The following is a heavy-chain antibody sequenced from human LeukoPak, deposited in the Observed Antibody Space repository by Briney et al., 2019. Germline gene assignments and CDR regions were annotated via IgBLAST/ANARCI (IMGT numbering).Heavy chain of an antibody. CDR1: GFTFSTYT. CDR2: SSSSDTYI. CDR3: ARRLAPAGANYYGMDV. V-gene: IGHV3-21*01. Sequence: GGSLRLSCAASGFTFSTYTMHWVRQAPGKGLEWVSSSSSSDTYICYADSVRGRFTTSRDDAKNSLYLQLNSLRAEDTAVYFCARRLAPAGANYYGMDVWGQGTTVTVSS. D-gene: IGHD2-2*01. J-gene: IGHJ6*02.